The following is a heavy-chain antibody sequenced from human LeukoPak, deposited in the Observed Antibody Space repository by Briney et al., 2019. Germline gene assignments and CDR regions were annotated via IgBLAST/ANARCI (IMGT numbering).Heavy chain of an antibody. D-gene: IGHD4-11*01. J-gene: IGHJ1*01. V-gene: IGHV3-33*06. CDR1: GFTFSHYG. Sequence: GGSLRLSCAASGFTFSHYGMHWVRRTPGAGLEWVAVIWSDGSDKYYAKSVKGRFTISRDNSKNSLFLQMNSLRAEDTAVYYCAKDAQRGFDYSNSLQNWGQGILVTVSS. CDR3: AKDAQRGFDYSNSLQN. CDR2: IWSDGSDK.